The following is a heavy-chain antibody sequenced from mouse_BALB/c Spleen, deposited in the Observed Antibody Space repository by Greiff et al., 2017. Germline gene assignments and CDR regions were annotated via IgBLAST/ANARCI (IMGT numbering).Heavy chain of an antibody. Sequence: DVHLVESGGGLVKPGGSLKLSCAASGFTFSDYYMYWVRQTPEKRLEWVATISDGGSYTYYPDSVKGRFTISRDNAKNNLYLQMSSLKSEDTAMYYCARDWGYGHWFAYWGQGTLVTVSA. D-gene: IGHD2-14*01. CDR3: ARDWGYGHWFAY. J-gene: IGHJ3*01. CDR2: ISDGGSYT. CDR1: GFTFSDYY. V-gene: IGHV5-4*02.